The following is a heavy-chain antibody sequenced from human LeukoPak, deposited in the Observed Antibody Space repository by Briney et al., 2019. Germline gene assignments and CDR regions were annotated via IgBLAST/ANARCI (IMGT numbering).Heavy chain of an antibody. CDR2: ISAYNGQT. Sequence: ASVKVSCKASGYTFTTYGISWVRQAPGQGLEWMGWISAYNGQTSHTHNLQGRVSMTIDTSTSTAYMELRSLRSDDTAVYYCARCGGSYYVHRWFDPWGQGTLVTVSS. J-gene: IGHJ5*02. V-gene: IGHV1-18*01. D-gene: IGHD1-26*01. CDR3: ARCGGSYYVHRWFDP. CDR1: GYTFTTYG.